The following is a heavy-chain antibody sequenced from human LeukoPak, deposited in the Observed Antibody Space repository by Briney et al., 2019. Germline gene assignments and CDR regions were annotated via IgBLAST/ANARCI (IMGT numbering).Heavy chain of an antibody. Sequence: ASVKVSCKASGYTFTGYYMHWVRQAPGQGLEWMGWINPNSGGTNYAQKFQGRVTMTRDTSISTAYMELSRLRSDDTAVYYCARDLEVPTVSWFDPWGQGTLVTVSS. V-gene: IGHV1-2*02. CDR1: GYTFTGYY. CDR2: INPNSGGT. CDR3: ARDLEVPTVSWFDP. J-gene: IGHJ5*02.